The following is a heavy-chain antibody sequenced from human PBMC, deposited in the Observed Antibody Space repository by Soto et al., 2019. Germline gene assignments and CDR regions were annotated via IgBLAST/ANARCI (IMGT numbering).Heavy chain of an antibody. Sequence: GESLKISCKGSGYSFSNYWIGWVRQMPGKGLEWMGIIYPSDSDTRYSPSFQGQVTISADKSISTAYLHWSSLKASDTAIYFCARHSLEISKGPLYYYTMDVWGQGTTVTVSS. D-gene: IGHD1-1*01. CDR3: ARHSLEISKGPLYYYTMDV. CDR1: GYSFSNYW. V-gene: IGHV5-51*01. J-gene: IGHJ6*02. CDR2: IYPSDSDT.